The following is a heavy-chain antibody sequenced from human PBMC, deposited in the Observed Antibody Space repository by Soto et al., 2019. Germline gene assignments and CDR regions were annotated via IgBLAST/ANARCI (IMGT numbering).Heavy chain of an antibody. Sequence: SETLPLTRAVSGGSISISNLCSWFRQSPGKGLQWIGEIYHSGNTRNNPSLKSRVTMSVDKSNNQFSLNLMSVTAADTATYYCARDSRTGCSSTDCYMSWGRGILVTVSS. CDR3: ARDSRTGCSSTDCYMS. CDR2: IYHSGNT. J-gene: IGHJ5*02. D-gene: IGHD2-2*01. CDR1: GGSISISNL. V-gene: IGHV4-4*02.